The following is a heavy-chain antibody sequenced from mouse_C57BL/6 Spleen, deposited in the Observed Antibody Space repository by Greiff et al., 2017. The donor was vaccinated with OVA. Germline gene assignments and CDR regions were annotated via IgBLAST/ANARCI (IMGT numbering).Heavy chain of an antibody. CDR1: GYTFTSYW. J-gene: IGHJ3*01. V-gene: IGHV1-64*01. CDR3: AREGDFTTVVATPPWFAY. D-gene: IGHD1-1*01. CDR2: IHPNSGST. Sequence: VQLQQPGAELVKPGASVKLSCKASGYTFTSYWMHWVKQRPGQGLEWIGMIHPNSGSTNYNEKFKSKATLTVDKSSSTAYMQLSSLTSEDSAVYYCAREGDFTTVVATPPWFAYWGQGTLVTVSA.